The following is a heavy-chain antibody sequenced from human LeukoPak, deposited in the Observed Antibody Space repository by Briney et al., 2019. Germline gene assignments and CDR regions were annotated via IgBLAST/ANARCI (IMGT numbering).Heavy chain of an antibody. V-gene: IGHV3-7*01. J-gene: IGHJ4*02. Sequence: GGSLRLSCAASGFTFSSYWMSWVRQAPGKGLEWVANIKQDGSEKYYVDSVKGRFTISRDNAKNSLYLQMNSLRAEDTAVYYCARGPYYDSSGYYYVPLYFDYWGQGTLVTVSS. CDR2: IKQDGSEK. D-gene: IGHD3-22*01. CDR3: ARGPYYDSSGYYYVPLYFDY. CDR1: GFTFSSYW.